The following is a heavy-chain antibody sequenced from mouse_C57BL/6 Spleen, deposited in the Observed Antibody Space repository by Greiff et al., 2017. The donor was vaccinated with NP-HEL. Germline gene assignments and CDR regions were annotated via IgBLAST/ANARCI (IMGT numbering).Heavy chain of an antibody. D-gene: IGHD1-1*01. CDR1: GYTFTDYN. CDR3: ARGVIYYYGEGFAY. J-gene: IGHJ3*01. Sequence: EVQLQQSGPELVKPGASVKIPCKASGYTFTDYNMDWVKQSHGKSLEWMGDINPNNGGTIYNQKFKGKATLTVNKSSSTVYMELSSLTSEDTAVYYCARGVIYYYGEGFAYWGQGTLVTVSA. V-gene: IGHV1-18*01. CDR2: INPNNGGT.